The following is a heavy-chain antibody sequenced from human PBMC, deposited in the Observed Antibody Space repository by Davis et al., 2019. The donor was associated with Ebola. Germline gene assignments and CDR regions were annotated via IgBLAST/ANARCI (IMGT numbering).Heavy chain of an antibody. CDR3: AGGTRSGWHLEY. CDR1: GFTVSSNY. Sequence: GESLKISCAASGFTVSSNYMNWVRQAPGKGLEWVSGIYSGGSTYCADSVKGRFTISRDNSKNTLFLQMNTLRVEDAAVYYCAGGTRSGWHLEYWGQGTLVTVSS. V-gene: IGHV3-53*01. J-gene: IGHJ4*02. CDR2: IYSGGST. D-gene: IGHD6-19*01.